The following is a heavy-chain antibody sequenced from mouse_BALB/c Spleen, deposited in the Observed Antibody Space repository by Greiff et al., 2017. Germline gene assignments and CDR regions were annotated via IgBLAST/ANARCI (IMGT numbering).Heavy chain of an antibody. CDR1: GFTFSSSG. Sequence: LVESGGGLVQPGGFRKLSLAASGFTFSSSGMHWVRQAPEKGPGWVAYLCSCSSTIHYADTVKGRLTITRDNHKNTQFLQMTSLRSEDTAMYYCARWRWLLRVTCYAMAYWGQGTSVTVSS. CDR2: LCSCSSTI. D-gene: IGHD2-3*01. V-gene: IGHV5-17*02. J-gene: IGHJ4*01. CDR3: ARWRWLLRVTCYAMAY.